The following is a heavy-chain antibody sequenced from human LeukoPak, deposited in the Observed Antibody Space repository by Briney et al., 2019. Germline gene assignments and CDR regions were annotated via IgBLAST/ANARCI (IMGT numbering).Heavy chain of an antibody. J-gene: IGHJ4*02. D-gene: IGHD6-19*01. CDR3: AKDLSYTSGSSDY. CDR1: GFTFSAFA. CDR2: ITSDGDNT. V-gene: IGHV3-23*01. Sequence: PGGSLRLSCAASGFTFSAFAMTWVRQAPGKGLEWVSTITSDGDNTYSADSVKGRITFSRDNSKNTLSLQLRSPRAEDTAVYYCAKDLSYTSGSSDYWGQGTLVTVSS.